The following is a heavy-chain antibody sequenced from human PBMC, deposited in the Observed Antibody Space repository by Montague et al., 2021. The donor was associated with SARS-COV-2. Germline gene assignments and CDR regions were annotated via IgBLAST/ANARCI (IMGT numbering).Heavy chain of an antibody. D-gene: IGHD3-10*01. CDR1: GGSFSGYY. Sequence: SETLSLTCAVYGGSFSGYYWSGIRQAPEKGLEWIGEINQSGRTNNNPSLKSRVIISVDTSKNQFSLKLSSVTAADTAVYYCARRGSSVWGVTVSAELDYWGQGILVIVSS. CDR2: INQSGRT. J-gene: IGHJ4*02. CDR3: ARRGSSVWGVTVSAELDY. V-gene: IGHV4-34*01.